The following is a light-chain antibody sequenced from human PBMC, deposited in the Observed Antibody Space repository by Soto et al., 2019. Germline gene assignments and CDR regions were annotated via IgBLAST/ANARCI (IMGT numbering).Light chain of an antibody. V-gene: IGKV3-20*01. Sequence: EIVLTQSPGTLSLSPGERATLSCRASQSVTSTYLTWYQQKPGQAPRLLIYGASNRATGIPDRFSGSGSGTEFTLTISRLEPEDFAVYYCQQYDSSPPMYTFGQGTKLEIK. CDR1: QSVTSTY. CDR2: GAS. J-gene: IGKJ2*01. CDR3: QQYDSSPPMYT.